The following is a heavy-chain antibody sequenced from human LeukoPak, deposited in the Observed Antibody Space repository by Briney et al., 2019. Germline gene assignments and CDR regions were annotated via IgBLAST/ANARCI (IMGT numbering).Heavy chain of an antibody. V-gene: IGHV3-23*01. J-gene: IGHJ4*02. CDR1: GITLSNYG. D-gene: IGHD3-22*01. Sequence: GGSLRLSCAVSGITLSNYGMSWVRQSPGKGLEWVAGISGSGGSTNYADSVKGRFTISRDNPKNTLYLQMNSLRVEDTAVYFCAKRGVVIRVILVGFHKEAYYFDSWGQGARVTVSS. CDR3: AKRGVVIRVILVGFHKEAYYFDS. CDR2: ISGSGGST.